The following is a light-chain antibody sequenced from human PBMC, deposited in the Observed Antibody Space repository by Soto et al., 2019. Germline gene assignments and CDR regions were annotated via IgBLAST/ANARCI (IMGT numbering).Light chain of an antibody. CDR3: QHYGISVPIT. J-gene: IGKJ3*01. CDR2: GAS. V-gene: IGKV3-20*01. CDR1: QSISNDY. Sequence: EIVLTQSPGTLSLSPGERATLSCRASQSISNDYLAWYQQKPGQAPRLLIHGASSRAIGIPDRFSGGGSGTDFTLTISRLEPEDFSVYFCQHYGISVPITFGPGTKLDIK.